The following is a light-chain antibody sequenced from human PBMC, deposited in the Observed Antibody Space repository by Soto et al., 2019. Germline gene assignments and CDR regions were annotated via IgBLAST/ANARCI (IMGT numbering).Light chain of an antibody. V-gene: IGKV1-39*01. Sequence: DIQMTQSPSSLSASVGDRVTITCRASQSISSYLNWYQHKPGKAPKLLIYAASSLQSGVPSRFSGSGSATEFILTINGLQPDDFATYFCQQFKSGTWTFGQGTKVDI. CDR2: AAS. CDR3: QQFKSGTWT. J-gene: IGKJ1*01. CDR1: QSISSY.